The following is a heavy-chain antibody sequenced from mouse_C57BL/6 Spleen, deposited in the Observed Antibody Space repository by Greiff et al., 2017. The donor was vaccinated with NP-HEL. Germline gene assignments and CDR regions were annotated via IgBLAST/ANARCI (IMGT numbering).Heavy chain of an antibody. Sequence: QVQLQQPVPGRVMPGASVKLSCKASGYTFTSYWMHWVKQRPGQGLEWIGEIDPSDSYTNYNQKFKGKSTLTVDKSSSTAYMQLSSLTSEDSAVYYCARVSPYGNYGYFDVWGTGTTVTVSS. D-gene: IGHD2-1*01. CDR3: ARVSPYGNYGYFDV. V-gene: IGHV1-69*01. J-gene: IGHJ1*03. CDR1: GYTFTSYW. CDR2: IDPSDSYT.